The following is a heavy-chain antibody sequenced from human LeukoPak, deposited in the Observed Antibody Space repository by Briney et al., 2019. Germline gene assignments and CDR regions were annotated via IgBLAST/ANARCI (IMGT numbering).Heavy chain of an antibody. CDR2: IYPSGTT. J-gene: IGHJ4*02. CDR3: ARGQEVVAENYFDY. Sequence: SQTLSLTCTVSGGSISSGSYYWSWIRQPPGKGLEWIGRIYPSGTTNYNPSLKSRVTITVDTSKNRFSLKLRSVTAADTAVYYCARGQEVVAENYFDYWGQGTLVTVSS. V-gene: IGHV4-61*02. D-gene: IGHD5-12*01. CDR1: GGSISSGSYY.